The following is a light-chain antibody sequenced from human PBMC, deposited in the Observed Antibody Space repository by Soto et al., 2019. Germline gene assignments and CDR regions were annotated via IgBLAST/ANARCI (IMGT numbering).Light chain of an antibody. V-gene: IGKV3-15*01. Sequence: EIVMTQSPATLSVSPGERATLSCRASQSVGSDLAWYQQKHGQDPRLLIYGASTRVTGIPARFSGSGSGTEFPLTISSLQAEYFAVYYCQQYNNWTYTFGQGTKLEIK. CDR2: GAS. CDR3: QQYNNWTYT. J-gene: IGKJ2*01. CDR1: QSVGSD.